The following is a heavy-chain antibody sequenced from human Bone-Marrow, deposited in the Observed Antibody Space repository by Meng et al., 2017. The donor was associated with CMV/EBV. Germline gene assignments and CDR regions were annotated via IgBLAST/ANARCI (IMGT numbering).Heavy chain of an antibody. D-gene: IGHD3-3*01. CDR1: GFTFSSYS. V-gene: IGHV3-21*01. Sequence: GGSLRLSCAASGFTFSSYSMNWVRQAPGKGLEWVSSISSSSSYIYYADSVKGRFTISRDNAKNSLYLQMNSLRAEDTAVYYCANALRFLEWLPDGMDVWGQGTTVTVSS. CDR3: ANALRFLEWLPDGMDV. J-gene: IGHJ6*02. CDR2: ISSSSSYI.